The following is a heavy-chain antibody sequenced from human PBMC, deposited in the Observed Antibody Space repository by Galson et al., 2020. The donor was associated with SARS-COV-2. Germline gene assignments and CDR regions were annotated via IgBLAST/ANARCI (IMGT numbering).Heavy chain of an antibody. CDR2: IYYSGST. Sequence: SQTLSPTCTVSGGSISSSSYYWGSIRQPPGNGLEWIGSIYYSGSTYNNPSLKSPANISVDTSKNQFSLKLSSVTAADTAVYYCARELVVRGVIITYYYGMDVWGQGTTVTVSS. J-gene: IGHJ6*02. CDR3: ARELVVRGVIITYYYGMDV. D-gene: IGHD3-10*01. V-gene: IGHV4-39*07. CDR1: GGSISSSSYY.